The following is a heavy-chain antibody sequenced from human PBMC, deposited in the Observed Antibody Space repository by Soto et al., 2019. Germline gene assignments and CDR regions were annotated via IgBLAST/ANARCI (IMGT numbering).Heavy chain of an antibody. Sequence: EVQLVESGGSLVQPGRSLRLSCAASGFAFRGFAMHWVRQTPGKGLEWVSGITWNSVDMGDADSVRGRFTMSRDDDKNSLYQQMNSLRPEDTALYYCAMSFVTTHHLNGHMDVRGTGTSVTV. CDR2: ITWNSVDM. J-gene: IGHJ6*03. V-gene: IGHV3-9*01. D-gene: IGHD1-1*01. CDR1: GFAFRGFA. CDR3: AMSFVTTHHLNGHMDV.